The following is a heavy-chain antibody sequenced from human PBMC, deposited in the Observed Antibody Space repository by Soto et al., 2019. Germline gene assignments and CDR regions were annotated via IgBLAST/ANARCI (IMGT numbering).Heavy chain of an antibody. V-gene: IGHV3-66*01. CDR3: ARDTYYYDSRPLNWYFDL. D-gene: IGHD3-22*01. CDR2: IYSGGSS. Sequence: EVPLVESGGGLVQPGGSLRLSCAASGFTVSSNYMSWVRQAPGKGLEGVSVIYSGGSSYYADSEKGRLTISRDNSKKTPYLQMNGLRAEDTAVYYCARDTYYYDSRPLNWYFDLWRRGTLVNVSS. CDR1: GFTVSSNY. J-gene: IGHJ2*01.